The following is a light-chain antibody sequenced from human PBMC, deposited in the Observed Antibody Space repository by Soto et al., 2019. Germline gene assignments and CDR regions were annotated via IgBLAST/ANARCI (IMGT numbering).Light chain of an antibody. CDR3: HQYHSPPQT. CDR1: QTMTRAY. Sequence: EIVLMQSPGTLSLSPGERATLSCRAGQTMTRAYVAWYQQKPVQAPRLLIYAASYRATGISDKFSGSGSGTDFSLTISRLEPEDSAVYYCHQYHSPPQTFGQGTKVDIK. CDR2: AAS. J-gene: IGKJ2*01. V-gene: IGKV3-20*01.